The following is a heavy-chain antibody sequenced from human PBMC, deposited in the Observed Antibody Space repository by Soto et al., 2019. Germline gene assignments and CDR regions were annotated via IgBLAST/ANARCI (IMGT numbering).Heavy chain of an antibody. V-gene: IGHV3-7*03. Sequence: GGSLRLSCAASGLTSSTSWMNWVRQAPGKGLESVANMKLQTGEKNYVESLQRRFSISRDDTRNTLLLELNSVRVVHTAIYFFGGRCIWFFVSWGQEALVAVSS. D-gene: IGHD2-8*01. J-gene: IGHJ4*01. CDR3: GGRCIWFFVS. CDR1: GLTSSTSW. CDR2: MKLQTGEK.